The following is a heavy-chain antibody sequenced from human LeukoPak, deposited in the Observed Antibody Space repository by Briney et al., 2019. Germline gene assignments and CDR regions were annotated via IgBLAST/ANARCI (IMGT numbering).Heavy chain of an antibody. J-gene: IGHJ4*02. Sequence: GGSLRLSCAASGFTLRSYAMSWVRQAPGKGGEWVLDISGSGGSTYYGDCVEGRFNISRDKSKNTLYLQMNSLTAEDTAVYYCKIGYYDSSGYYPTLHYWGQGTLVTVSS. CDR3: KIGYYDSSGYYPTLHY. D-gene: IGHD3-22*01. CDR2: ISGSGGST. V-gene: IGHV3-23*02. CDR1: GFTLRSYA.